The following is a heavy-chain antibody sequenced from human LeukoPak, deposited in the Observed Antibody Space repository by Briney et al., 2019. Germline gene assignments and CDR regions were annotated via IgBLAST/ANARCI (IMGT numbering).Heavy chain of an antibody. CDR2: FYNSGST. V-gene: IGHV4-59*01. Sequence: PSETLSLTCTVSGGSISSYYWSWIRQPPGKGLEWIGCFYNSGSTNYNPSLKSRVTISLDTSKNQFSLKLTSVTAADTAVYYCASTTIWLAFDIWGQGTMVTVSS. CDR1: GGSISSYY. CDR3: ASTTIWLAFDI. J-gene: IGHJ3*02. D-gene: IGHD6-19*01.